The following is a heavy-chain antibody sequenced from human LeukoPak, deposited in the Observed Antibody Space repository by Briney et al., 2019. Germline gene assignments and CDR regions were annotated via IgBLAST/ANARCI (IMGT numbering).Heavy chain of an antibody. D-gene: IGHD2-2*01. J-gene: IGHJ4*02. V-gene: IGHV3-23*01. CDR3: AKDLNYAFDY. CDR1: GFTFRSYA. Sequence: GGSLRLSCAASGFTFRSYAMSWVRQAPGKGLEWVSALSGSGDKTFYADSVKGRFTISRDNAKNTPYLQMRSLMTEDTAVYYCAKDLNYAFDYWGQGTLVTVSS. CDR2: LSGSGDKT.